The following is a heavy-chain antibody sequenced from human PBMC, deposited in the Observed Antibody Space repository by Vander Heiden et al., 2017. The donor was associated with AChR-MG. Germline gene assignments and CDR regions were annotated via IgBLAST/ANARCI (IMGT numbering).Heavy chain of an antibody. CDR2: IIPIFGTA. V-gene: IGHV1-69*06. D-gene: IGHD3-10*01. J-gene: IGHJ6*02. CDR3: ARDGGRYYYGSGTPRPYYYGMDV. CDR1: VGTFSSYA. Sequence: QVQLVQSGAEVKKPGSSVKVSCKASVGTFSSYAIRWVRKAPGQGLEWMGGIIPIFGTANYAQKFQGRVTITADKSTSTAYMELSSLRSEDTAVYYCARDGGRYYYGSGTPRPYYYGMDVWGQGTTVTVSS.